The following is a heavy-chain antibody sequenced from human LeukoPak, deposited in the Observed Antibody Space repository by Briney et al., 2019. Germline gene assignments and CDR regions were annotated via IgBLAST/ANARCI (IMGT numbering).Heavy chain of an antibody. CDR3: ARRDLRELTFDY. Sequence: GASVKVSCKASGYTFTSYGISWVRQAPGQGLEWMGRIIPILGIANYAQKFQGRVTITADKSTSTAYMELSSLRSDDTAVYYCARRDLRELTFDYWGQGTLVTVSS. D-gene: IGHD1-26*01. CDR1: GYTFTSYG. V-gene: IGHV1-69*04. J-gene: IGHJ4*02. CDR2: IIPILGIA.